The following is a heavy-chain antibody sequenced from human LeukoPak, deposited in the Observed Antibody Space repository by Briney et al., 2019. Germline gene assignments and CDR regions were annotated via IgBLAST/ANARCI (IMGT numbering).Heavy chain of an antibody. J-gene: IGHJ4*02. CDR1: GYTFTGYY. Sequence: ASVKVSCKASGYTFTGYYMHWVRQAPGQGLEWMGWISPNSGGTNYAQKFQGRVTMTRDTSISTAYMELSRLRSDDTAVYYCARAYAPDDYADYWGQGTLVTVSS. CDR2: ISPNSGGT. CDR3: ARAYAPDDYADY. V-gene: IGHV1-2*02. D-gene: IGHD3-16*01.